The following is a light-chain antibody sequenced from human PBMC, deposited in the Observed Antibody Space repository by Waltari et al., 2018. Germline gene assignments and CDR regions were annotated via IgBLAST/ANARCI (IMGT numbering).Light chain of an antibody. CDR1: SSSIGVAYA. J-gene: IGLJ2*01. CDR2: RNT. CDR3: QSYDSRLRGSRI. V-gene: IGLV1-40*01. Sequence: QSVLTQPPSVSGALGQRVTISCPGRSSSIGVAYAVPWYQHLPGIAPRLLIYRNTKRPSGVPDRFSGARSGTSASLAITGLQAEDEADYYCQSYDSRLRGSRIFGGGTKLTVL.